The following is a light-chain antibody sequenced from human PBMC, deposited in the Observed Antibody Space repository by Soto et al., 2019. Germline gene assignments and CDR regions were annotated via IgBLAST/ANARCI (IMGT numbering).Light chain of an antibody. V-gene: IGKV3-20*01. CDR3: QHYAGGSRIT. J-gene: IGKJ5*01. CDR2: GAS. CDR1: QSISSQ. Sequence: EIVLTQSPATLSLSPGERATLSCRASQSISSQLAWYQQKPGQAPRLLISGASSRATGIPDRFSGSGFGTDFTLTISRLEPEDFALYYCQHYAGGSRITFGQGTRLEI.